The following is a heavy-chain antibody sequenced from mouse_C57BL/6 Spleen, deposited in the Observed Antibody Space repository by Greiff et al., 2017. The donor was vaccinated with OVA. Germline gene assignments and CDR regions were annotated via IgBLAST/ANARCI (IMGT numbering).Heavy chain of an antibody. CDR3: TPLITTVVAPFDY. J-gene: IGHJ2*01. CDR1: GFNIKDDY. CDR2: IDPENGDT. Sequence: EVKLVESGAELVRPGASVKLSCTASGFNIKDDYMHWVKQRPEQGLEWIGWIDPENGDTEYASKFQGKATITADTSSNTAYLQLSSLTSEDTAVYYCTPLITTVVAPFDYWGQGTTLTVSS. D-gene: IGHD1-1*01. V-gene: IGHV14-4*01.